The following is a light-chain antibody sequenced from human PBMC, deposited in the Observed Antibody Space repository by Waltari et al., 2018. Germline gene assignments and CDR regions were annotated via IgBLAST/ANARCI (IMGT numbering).Light chain of an antibody. J-gene: IGKJ1*01. CDR2: HTS. Sequence: LSPPSRGTLLSSRGRRATLCCSGRHGGGKYLAWYQQKPGQAPRLLLYHTSIRATGIPDRFSGSGYGTDFSLTISRLEPEDFAVYYCQKYGILPATFGHGTTVEIK. CDR1: HGGGKY. V-gene: IGKV3-20*01. CDR3: QKYGILPAT.